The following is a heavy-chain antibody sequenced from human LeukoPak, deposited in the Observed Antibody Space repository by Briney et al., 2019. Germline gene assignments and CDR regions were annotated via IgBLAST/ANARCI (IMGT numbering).Heavy chain of an antibody. J-gene: IGHJ6*02. CDR3: ARDRDIVVVTAIPHYYGMDV. CDR2: INAGNGNT. Sequence: GASVKVSCKASGYTFTSYAMHWVRQAPGQRLEWMGWINAGNGNTKYSQKFQGRVTITRDTSASTAYMELSSLRSEDTAVYYCARDRDIVVVTAIPHYYGMDVWGQGTTVTVSS. D-gene: IGHD2-21*02. V-gene: IGHV1-3*01. CDR1: GYTFTSYA.